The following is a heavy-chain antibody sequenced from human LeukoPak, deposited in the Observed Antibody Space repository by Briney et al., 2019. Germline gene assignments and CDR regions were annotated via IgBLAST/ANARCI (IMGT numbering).Heavy chain of an antibody. J-gene: IGHJ4*02. CDR3: ARAYDFWSGYYHRGFDY. D-gene: IGHD3-3*01. V-gene: IGHV4-39*01. CDR2: IYYSGST. CDR1: GFTFSSYS. Sequence: PGGSLRLSCAASGFTFSSYSMNWIRQPPGKGLEWIGSIYYSGSTYYNPSLKSRVTISVDTSRKQFSLKLSSVTAADTAVYYCARAYDFWSGYYHRGFDYWGQGTLVTVSS.